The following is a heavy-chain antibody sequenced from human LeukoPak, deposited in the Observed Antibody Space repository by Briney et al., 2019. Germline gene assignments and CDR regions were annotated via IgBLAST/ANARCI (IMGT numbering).Heavy chain of an antibody. Sequence: PSQTLSLTCAISGDSVSSNSAAWNWIRQSPSRGLEWLGRTYYRSKWYNDYAVSVKSRITINPDTSKNQFSLKLTSVTAADTAVYYCARFTPQGYGWGGYNRFDPWGQGTLVTVSS. CDR1: GDSVSSNSAA. V-gene: IGHV6-1*01. J-gene: IGHJ5*02. CDR3: ARFTPQGYGWGGYNRFDP. CDR2: TYYRSKWYN. D-gene: IGHD3-16*01.